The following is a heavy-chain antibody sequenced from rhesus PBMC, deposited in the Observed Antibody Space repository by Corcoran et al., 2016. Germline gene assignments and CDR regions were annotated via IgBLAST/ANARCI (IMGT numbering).Heavy chain of an antibody. CDR1: GGSITCTY. Sequence: QLQLQEPGPGPVKPPESLPVTPAVSGGSITCTYWSRTRQPPRKGLKWIGCIYGSGKSTSYNPSLKSRVTLSVDTSKNQHTLKLSSVTAADTAVYYCARHRYGKGADAFDFWGQGLRVTVSS. J-gene: IGHJ3*01. V-gene: IGHV4-169*01. CDR3: ARHRYGKGADAFDF. D-gene: IGHD4-35*01. CDR2: IYGSGKST.